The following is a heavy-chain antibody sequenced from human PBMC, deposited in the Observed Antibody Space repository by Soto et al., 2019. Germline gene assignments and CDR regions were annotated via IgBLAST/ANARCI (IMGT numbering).Heavy chain of an antibody. V-gene: IGHV1-24*01. CDR2: FDPEDGET. CDR1: GYTLTELS. Sequence: ASVKVSCKVSGYTLTELSMHWVRQAPGKGLEWMGGFDPEDGETIYAQKFQGIVTMTEDTSTETAYMELSSLRSEDTAVYYCATDPSSGYSYGYNFDYWGQGTLVTVSS. J-gene: IGHJ4*02. D-gene: IGHD5-18*01. CDR3: ATDPSSGYSYGYNFDY.